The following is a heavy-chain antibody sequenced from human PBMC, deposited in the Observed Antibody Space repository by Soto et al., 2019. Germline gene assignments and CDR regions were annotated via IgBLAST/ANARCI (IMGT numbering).Heavy chain of an antibody. CDR3: ASSRVGATRADYYFDY. V-gene: IGHV1-69*13. J-gene: IGHJ4*02. CDR1: GGTFSSYA. Sequence: VGSVKVSCKASGGTFSSYAISWVREAPGQGLEWMGGIIPIFGTANYAQKFQGRVTITADESTSTAYMELSSLRSEDTAVYYCASSRVGATRADYYFDYWGQGKRVTVSS. D-gene: IGHD1-26*01. CDR2: IIPIFGTA.